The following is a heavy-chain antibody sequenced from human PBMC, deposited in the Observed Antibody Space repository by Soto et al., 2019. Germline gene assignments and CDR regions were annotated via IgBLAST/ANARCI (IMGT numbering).Heavy chain of an antibody. J-gene: IGHJ6*02. CDR3: ARMGSQRYYYYGMDV. Sequence: EVQLVESGGGLVKPGGSLRLSCAASGFTFSSYSMNWVRQAPGKGLEWVSSISSSSSYIYYADSVKGRFTISRDNAKNSLYLQMKGLRAEETAVYYCARMGSQRYYYYGMDVWGQGTTVTVSS. CDR1: GFTFSSYS. CDR2: ISSSSSYI. V-gene: IGHV3-21*01. D-gene: IGHD6-25*01.